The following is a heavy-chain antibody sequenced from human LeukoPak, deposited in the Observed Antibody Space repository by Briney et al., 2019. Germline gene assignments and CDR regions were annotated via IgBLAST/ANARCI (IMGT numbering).Heavy chain of an antibody. J-gene: IGHJ4*02. CDR2: ISVANGNG. CDR1: GYTFTRYA. CDR3: ARIKGSGTYSTTDY. V-gene: IGHV1-18*01. D-gene: IGHD3-10*01. Sequence: ASGKVSCKASGYTFTRYALNWVRQAPGQGLEWMGWISVANGNGKSIPKFQGRVTMTTDTSSNTAYMEMRNLTSDDTAMYYCARIKGSGTYSTTDYWGQGTLVIVSS.